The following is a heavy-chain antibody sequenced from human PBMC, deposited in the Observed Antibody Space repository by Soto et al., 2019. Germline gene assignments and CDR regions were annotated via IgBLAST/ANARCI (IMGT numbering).Heavy chain of an antibody. D-gene: IGHD3-22*01. CDR3: ARVRYYYDSSGYYYYYYGMDV. Sequence: SETLSLTCAVYGGSFSGYYWSWIRQPPGKGLEWIGEINHSGSTNYNPSLKSRVTISVDTSKNQFSLKLSPVTAADTAVYYCARVRYYYDSSGYYYYYYGMDVWGQGTTVTVSS. J-gene: IGHJ6*02. V-gene: IGHV4-34*01. CDR1: GGSFSGYY. CDR2: INHSGST.